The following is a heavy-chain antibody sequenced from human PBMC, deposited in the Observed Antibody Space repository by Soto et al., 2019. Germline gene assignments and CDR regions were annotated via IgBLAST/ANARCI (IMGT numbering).Heavy chain of an antibody. J-gene: IGHJ4*02. CDR3: AKRAKGSSTTPYYFDY. CDR1: GFTFSSYA. D-gene: IGHD2-2*01. CDR2: ISGSGGST. Sequence: PGGSLRLSCAASGFTFSSYAMSWVRQAPGKGLEWVSAISGSGGSTYYADSVKGRFTISRDNSKNTLYLQMNSLRAEDTAVYYCAKRAKGSSTTPYYFDYWGQGTLVTVSS. V-gene: IGHV3-23*01.